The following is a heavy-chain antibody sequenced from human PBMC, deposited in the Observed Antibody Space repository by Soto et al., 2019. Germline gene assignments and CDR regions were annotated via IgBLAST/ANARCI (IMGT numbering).Heavy chain of an antibody. Sequence: EVQLVESGGVVVQPGGSLRLSCAASEFTFDDYTMHWVRQAPGKGLEWVSLITWDGGSTYYADSVRGRFTISRDDSTNSLYLQMNSLRPNDTALYFCAKDPKMTTTGDAFDIWGRGTMVTVSS. D-gene: IGHD4-17*01. V-gene: IGHV3-43*01. CDR1: EFTFDDYT. CDR3: AKDPKMTTTGDAFDI. CDR2: ITWDGGST. J-gene: IGHJ3*02.